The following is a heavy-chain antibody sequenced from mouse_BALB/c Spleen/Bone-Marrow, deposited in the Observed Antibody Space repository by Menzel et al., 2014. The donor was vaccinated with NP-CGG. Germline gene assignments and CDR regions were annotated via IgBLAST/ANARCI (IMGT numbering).Heavy chain of an antibody. CDR3: TRSNYGYWYFDV. CDR2: SNPSNGGS. J-gene: IGHJ1*01. D-gene: IGHD1-1*01. Sequence: VQLQQSGAELVKPGASVKLSCKASGYTFSNYYMYWVKQRPGQGLEWIGESNPSNGGSNFNEKFKSKATLTVDKSSGAAYMQLSGLTSEDSAVYYCTRSNYGYWYFDVWGAGTTVTVSS. CDR1: GYTFSNYY. V-gene: IGHV1S81*02.